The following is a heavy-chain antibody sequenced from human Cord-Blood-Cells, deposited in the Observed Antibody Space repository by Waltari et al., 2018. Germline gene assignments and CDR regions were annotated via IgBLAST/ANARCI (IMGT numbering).Heavy chain of an antibody. CDR3: AKDTNWYFDL. J-gene: IGHJ2*01. Sequence: QVQLVESGGGVVQPGRSLRLSCAAPGFTFSSNGLPWVRQAPGKGLEWVAVIAYDGSNKYYADSVKGRFTISRDNSKNTLYLQMNSLRAEDTAVYYCAKDTNWYFDLWGRGTLVTVSS. D-gene: IGHD3-3*01. CDR2: IAYDGSNK. V-gene: IGHV3-30*18. CDR1: GFTFSSNG.